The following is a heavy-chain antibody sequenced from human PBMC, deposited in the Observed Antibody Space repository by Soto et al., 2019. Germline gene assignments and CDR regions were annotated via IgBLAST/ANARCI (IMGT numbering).Heavy chain of an antibody. V-gene: IGHV3-48*03. CDR3: ARSPNGWRLFYFDY. CDR1: GFTFSSYE. CDR2: ISSSGSTI. D-gene: IGHD2-8*01. Sequence: EVQLVESGGGLVQPGGSLRLSCAASGFTFSSYEMNWVRQAPGKGLEWVSYISSSGSTIYYADSVKGRFTISRDNAKNSLYLQMNSLRAEDTAVYYCARSPNGWRLFYFDYWGQGTLVTVSS. J-gene: IGHJ4*02.